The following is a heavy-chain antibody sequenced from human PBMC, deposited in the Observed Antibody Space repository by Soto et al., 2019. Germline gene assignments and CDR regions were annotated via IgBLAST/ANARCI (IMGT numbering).Heavy chain of an antibody. Sequence: QVQLQESGPGLVKPSETLSLTCTVSGGSISSYYWSWIRQPPGKGLEWIGYIYYSGSTNYNPSLKSRVTISVDTSKNQFSLKLSSVTAADTAVYYCARLGCDYDFTDFDYLGQGTLVTVSS. CDR3: ARLGCDYDFTDFDY. CDR1: GGSISSYY. CDR2: IYYSGST. V-gene: IGHV4-59*08. J-gene: IGHJ4*02. D-gene: IGHD5-12*01.